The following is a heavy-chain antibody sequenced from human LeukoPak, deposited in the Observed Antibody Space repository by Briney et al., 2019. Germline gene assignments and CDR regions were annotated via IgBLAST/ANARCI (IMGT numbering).Heavy chain of an antibody. CDR3: VTEHYYDSSGYYYGDY. D-gene: IGHD3-22*01. Sequence: ASVKVSCKASGYTFTSYYMHWVRQAPGQGLEWMGIINPSGGSTSYAQKFQGRVTMTRDTSTSTVYMELSSLRSEDTAVYYCVTEHYYDSSGYYYGDYWGQGTLVTVSS. CDR2: INPSGGST. CDR1: GYTFTSYY. J-gene: IGHJ4*02. V-gene: IGHV1-46*01.